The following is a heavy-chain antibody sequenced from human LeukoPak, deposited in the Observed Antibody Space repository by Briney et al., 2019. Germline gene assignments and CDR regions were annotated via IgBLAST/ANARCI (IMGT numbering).Heavy chain of an antibody. CDR3: ARGYGDFRVEGRYFHS. Sequence: SETLSLTCTVSDGSITNYDWSWVRQPPGKGLEFIGHVHYSGTANYNPSLGSRVTISIDTSKKHFFLKLKSVTAADTAVYYRARGYGDFRVEGRYFHSWGQGTLVTVSS. V-gene: IGHV4-59*01. J-gene: IGHJ4*02. D-gene: IGHD4-17*01. CDR2: VHYSGTA. CDR1: DGSITNYD.